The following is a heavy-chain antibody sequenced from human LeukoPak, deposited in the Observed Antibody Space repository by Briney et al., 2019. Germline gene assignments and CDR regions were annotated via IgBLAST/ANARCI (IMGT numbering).Heavy chain of an antibody. V-gene: IGHV1-8*02. CDR2: MNPNSGNT. Sequence: WASVKVSCKTSGYIFTDYYIHWVRQATGQGLEWMGWMNPNSGNTGYAQKFQGRVTMTRNTSISTAYMELSSLRSEDTAVYYCARGRVGYKGLDYWGQGTLVTVSS. J-gene: IGHJ4*02. CDR1: GYIFTDYY. CDR3: ARGRVGYKGLDY. D-gene: IGHD5-24*01.